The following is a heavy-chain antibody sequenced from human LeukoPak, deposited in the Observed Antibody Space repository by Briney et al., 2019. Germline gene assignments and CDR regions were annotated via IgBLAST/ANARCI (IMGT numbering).Heavy chain of an antibody. V-gene: IGHV4-61*02. CDR2: IYTSGST. CDR3: ARHYYDSSGWYGYYYYYMDV. Sequence: SETVSLTCTVSGGSISSGSYYWSWIRQPAGKGLEWIGRIYTSGSTNYNPSLKSRVTISVDTSKNQFSLKLSSVTAADTAVYYCARHYYDSSGWYGYYYYYMDVWGKGTTVTISS. D-gene: IGHD6-19*01. J-gene: IGHJ6*03. CDR1: GGSISSGSYY.